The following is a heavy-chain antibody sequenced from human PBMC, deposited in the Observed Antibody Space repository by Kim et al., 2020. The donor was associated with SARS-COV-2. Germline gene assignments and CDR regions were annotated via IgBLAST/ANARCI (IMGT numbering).Heavy chain of an antibody. Sequence: SETLSLTCTVSGGSISSGGYYWSWIRQHPGKGLEWIGYIYYSGSTYYNPSLKSRVTISVDTSKNQFSLKLSSVTAADTAVYYCARGGADFWSGYEVGHIDYWGQGTLVTVSS. CDR1: GGSISSGGYY. V-gene: IGHV4-31*03. J-gene: IGHJ4*02. CDR2: IYYSGST. CDR3: ARGGADFWSGYEVGHIDY. D-gene: IGHD3-3*01.